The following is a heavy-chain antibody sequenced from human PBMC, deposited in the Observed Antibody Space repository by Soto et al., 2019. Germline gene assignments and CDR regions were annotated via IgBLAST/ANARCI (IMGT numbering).Heavy chain of an antibody. D-gene: IGHD2-15*01. CDR3: AHRRGGYCSGGSCADAFDI. V-gene: IGHV2-5*02. Sequence: SGPTLGNPTQTLTLTCSVSGLSLSTSGVGVGWIRQPPGKALEWLALIYWDDDKRYSPSLKSRLTITKDTSKNQVVLTMTNMDPVDTATYYCAHRRGGYCSGGSCADAFDIWGQGTMVTVPS. CDR2: IYWDDDK. J-gene: IGHJ3*02. CDR1: GLSLSTSGVG.